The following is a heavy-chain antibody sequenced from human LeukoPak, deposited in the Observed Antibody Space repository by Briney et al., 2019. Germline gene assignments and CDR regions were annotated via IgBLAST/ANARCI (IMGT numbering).Heavy chain of an antibody. V-gene: IGHV4-39*01. CDR1: GFTFSSYSMN. CDR2: SYYSGST. Sequence: GSLRLSCAASGFTFSSYSMNWVRQAPGKGLEWIGSSYYSGSTYYNPSLKSRVTISVDTSKNQFSLKLSSVTAADTAVYYCARQSGGYSYGYGFDYWGQGTLVTVSS. CDR3: ARQSGGYSYGYGFDY. J-gene: IGHJ4*02. D-gene: IGHD5-18*01.